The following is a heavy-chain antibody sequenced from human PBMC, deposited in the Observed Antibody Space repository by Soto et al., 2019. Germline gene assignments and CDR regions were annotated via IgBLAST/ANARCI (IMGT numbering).Heavy chain of an antibody. CDR2: INPNNGVT. J-gene: IGHJ4*02. CDR1: GYMFTGFY. D-gene: IGHD6-19*01. Sequence: ASVKVSCKASGYMFTGFYLHWVRQAPGQGLEWMGWINPNNGVTTYAKNFQGRVTMTRDSSISTAYMELSSLRSDDTAVYFCAAAAIPVAGRHPDFWGQGTVVTVS. CDR3: AAAAIPVAGRHPDF. V-gene: IGHV1-2*02.